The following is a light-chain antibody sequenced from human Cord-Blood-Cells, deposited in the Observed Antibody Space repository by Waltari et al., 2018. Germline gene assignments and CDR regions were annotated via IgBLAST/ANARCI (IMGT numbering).Light chain of an antibody. CDR1: QSVSSN. CDR3: QQYNNWPFT. J-gene: IGKJ3*01. Sequence: EIVMTPSPATLSVSLGYRATLSCRASQSVSSNLAWDQQKPGQAPRLLIYGASTRATGIPARFSGSGSGTEFTLTISSLQSEDFAVYYCQQYNNWPFTFGPGTKVDI. CDR2: GAS. V-gene: IGKV3-15*01.